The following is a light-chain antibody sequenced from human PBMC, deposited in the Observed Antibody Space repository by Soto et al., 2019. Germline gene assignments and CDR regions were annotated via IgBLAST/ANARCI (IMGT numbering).Light chain of an antibody. Sequence: QSALTQPASVSGSPGQSITISCTGTSSDVGSYNLVSWYQQHPGKAPKLMIYEGSKRPSGVSNRFSGSKSGNTASLTISGPQAGDGANYSSCSYAGSGTLVFGGGTKLTVL. CDR2: EGS. CDR3: CSYAGSGTLV. J-gene: IGLJ2*01. V-gene: IGLV2-23*01. CDR1: SSDVGSYNL.